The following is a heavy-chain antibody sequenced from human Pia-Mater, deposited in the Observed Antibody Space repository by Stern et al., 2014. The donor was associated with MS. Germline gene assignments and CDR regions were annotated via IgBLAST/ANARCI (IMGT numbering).Heavy chain of an antibody. J-gene: IGHJ2*01. CDR2: VYYSGIT. D-gene: IGHD4-11*01. CDR1: GGSITNRDY. V-gene: IGHV4-39*02. Sequence: QLVESGPGLVKPSETLSLTCSVSGGSITNRDYWGWIRQSPGKGLEWIGSVYYSGITYYRPSLKSRATISIDPSKNHFSLKLNSVTATDTAVYFCARGVTAVTNYVPNWCFDLWGRGTLVTISS. CDR3: ARGVTAVTNYVPNWCFDL.